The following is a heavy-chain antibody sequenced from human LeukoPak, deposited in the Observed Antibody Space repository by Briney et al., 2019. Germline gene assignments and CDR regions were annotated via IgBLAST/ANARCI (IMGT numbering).Heavy chain of an antibody. CDR2: IYPGDSDT. CDR1: GCSFTSYW. CDR3: ALSVSGGNWFDP. D-gene: IGHD3-10*01. V-gene: IGHV5-51*01. J-gene: IGHJ5*02. Sequence: GESLQISSKGSGCSFTSYWIGWVRQMPGKGVEWMGIIYPGDSDTRYSPSFQGQVTISADKSISTAYLQWSSLNASDTAMYYCALSVSGGNWFDPWGQGTLVTVSS.